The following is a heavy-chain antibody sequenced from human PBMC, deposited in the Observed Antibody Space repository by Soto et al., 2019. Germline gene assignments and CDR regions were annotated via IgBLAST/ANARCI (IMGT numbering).Heavy chain of an antibody. J-gene: IGHJ3*02. D-gene: IGHD6-19*01. V-gene: IGHV3-30*18. CDR1: GFTFSSYG. CDR2: ISYDGSNK. CDR3: AKERGGGQYSSGFDAFDI. Sequence: QVQLVESGGGVVQPGRSLRLSCAASGFTFSSYGMHWVRQAPGKGLEWVAVISYDGSNKYYADSVKGRFTISRDNSMNTLYLQMNSLRAEDTVVYYCAKERGGGQYSSGFDAFDIWGQGTMVTVSS.